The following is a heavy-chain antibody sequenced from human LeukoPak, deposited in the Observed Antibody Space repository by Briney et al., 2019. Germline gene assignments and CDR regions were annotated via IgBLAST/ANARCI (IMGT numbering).Heavy chain of an antibody. V-gene: IGHV3-33*01. Sequence: GRSLRLSCAASGFTFSSYGMHWVRQAPGKGLEWVVVIWYDGSNKYYADSVKGRFTISRDNSKNTLYLQMNSLRAEDTAVYYCARGPTASPDYWGQGTLVTVSS. CDR3: ARGPTASPDY. J-gene: IGHJ4*02. CDR2: IWYDGSNK. D-gene: IGHD5-18*01. CDR1: GFTFSSYG.